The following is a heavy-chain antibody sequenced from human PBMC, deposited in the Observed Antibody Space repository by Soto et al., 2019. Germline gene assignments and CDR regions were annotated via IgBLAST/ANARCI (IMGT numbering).Heavy chain of an antibody. CDR3: ARSIAVAGTPEFDY. CDR2: ISYDENNR. Sequence: QVQLVESGGGVVQPGRSLRLSCAASGFTFSSFTMHWVRQAPGKGLEWVGVISYDENNRYYADSVKGRFTIARDNSKNTLYLQMNSLRAEDTAVYYWARSIAVAGTPEFDYWGQGTLVTVSS. CDR1: GFTFSSFT. V-gene: IGHV3-30-3*01. D-gene: IGHD6-19*01. J-gene: IGHJ4*02.